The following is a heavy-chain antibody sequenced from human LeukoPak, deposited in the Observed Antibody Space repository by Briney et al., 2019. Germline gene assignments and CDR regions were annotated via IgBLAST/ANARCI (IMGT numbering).Heavy chain of an antibody. CDR2: ISGSGGST. CDR1: GFTFSSYA. Sequence: GGSLRLSCAASGFTFSSYAMSWVRQAPGKGLEWVSAISGSGGSTYYADSVKGWFTISRDNSKNTLYLQMNSLRAEDTAVYYCAKDLSFVIPYNWFDPWGQGTLVTVSS. CDR3: AKDLSFVIPYNWFDP. J-gene: IGHJ5*02. V-gene: IGHV3-23*01. D-gene: IGHD2/OR15-2a*01.